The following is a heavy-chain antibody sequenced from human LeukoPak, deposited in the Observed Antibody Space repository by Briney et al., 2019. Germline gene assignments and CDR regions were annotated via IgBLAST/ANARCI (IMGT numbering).Heavy chain of an antibody. CDR2: ISGRGNTI. D-gene: IGHD1-14*01. CDR1: GFTFSSYN. V-gene: IGHV3-48*04. CDR3: ARDPPALEDFDY. Sequence: PGGSLRLSCAASGFTFSSYNMNWVRQAPGKGLEWVSYISGRGNTIKYADSVKGRFTISRDNGKNSLYLHMNSLRAEDTAVYYCARDPPALEDFDYWGQGTQVTVSS. J-gene: IGHJ4*02.